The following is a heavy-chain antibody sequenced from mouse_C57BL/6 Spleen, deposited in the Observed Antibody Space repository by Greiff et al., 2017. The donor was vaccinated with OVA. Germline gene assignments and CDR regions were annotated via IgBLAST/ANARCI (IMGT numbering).Heavy chain of an antibody. V-gene: IGHV1-69*01. CDR3: ASLYDYDEGFAY. CDR2: IDPSDSYT. J-gene: IGHJ3*01. CDR1: GYTFTSYW. Sequence: VQLQQPGAELVMPGASVTLSCKASGYTFTSYWMHWVKQRPGQGLEWIGEIDPSDSYTNYNQKFKGKSTLTVDKSSSTASLQLRSLTSEHSSVYFCASLYDYDEGFAYWGQGTLVTVSA. D-gene: IGHD2-4*01.